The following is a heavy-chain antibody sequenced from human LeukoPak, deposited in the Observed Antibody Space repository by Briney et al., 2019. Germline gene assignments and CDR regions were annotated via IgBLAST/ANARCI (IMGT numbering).Heavy chain of an antibody. CDR3: ARLAGSTYCSFTSCLLDYFDY. D-gene: IGHD2-2*01. Sequence: GASVKVSCKASGGTFSSYAISWVRQAPGQGLEWMGGIIPIFGTANYAQKFQGRVTITADESTSTAYMELSSLRSEDTAVYYCARLAGSTYCSFTSCLLDYFDYWGQGTLVTVSS. V-gene: IGHV1-69*13. J-gene: IGHJ4*02. CDR2: IIPIFGTA. CDR1: GGTFSSYA.